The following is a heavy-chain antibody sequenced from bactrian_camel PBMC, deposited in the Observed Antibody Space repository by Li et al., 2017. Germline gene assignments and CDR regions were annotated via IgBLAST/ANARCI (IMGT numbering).Heavy chain of an antibody. Sequence: VQLVESGGGSVQSGGFLRLSCAASGYIYSVGCMAWFRQAPGKEREEVATIDVDGTTTYADSVKGRFTISRDNAKNTLYLQLNSLKTEDTAMYYCAKGISFNGRGVTYESAYQGTQVTVS. CDR2: IDVDGTT. J-gene: IGHJ4*01. V-gene: IGHV3S53*01. CDR1: GYIYSVGC. D-gene: IGHD1*01.